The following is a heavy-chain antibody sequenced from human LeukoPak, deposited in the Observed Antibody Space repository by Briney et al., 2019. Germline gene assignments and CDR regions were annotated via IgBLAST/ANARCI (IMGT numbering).Heavy chain of an antibody. D-gene: IGHD3-22*01. Sequence: SVKVSCKASGGTFSSYAISWVRQAPGQGLEWMGGIIPIFGTANYAQKFQGRVTMTTDTSTSTAYMELRSLRSDDTAVYYCARGTNEDYYDSSGYCDYWGQGTLVTVSS. V-gene: IGHV1-69*05. CDR2: IIPIFGTA. CDR1: GGTFSSYA. J-gene: IGHJ4*02. CDR3: ARGTNEDYYDSSGYCDY.